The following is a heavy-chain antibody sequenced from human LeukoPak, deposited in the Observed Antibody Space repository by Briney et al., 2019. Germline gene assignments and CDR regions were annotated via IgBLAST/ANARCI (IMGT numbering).Heavy chain of an antibody. CDR3: ARAFSSYWPNDY. J-gene: IGHJ4*02. Sequence: AGGSLRLSCAASGFTFDDYGMSWVRQAPGKGLELVSGINWNGGSTDYADSVKGRFTISRDNAKNSLYLQMNSLRAEDTALYYCARAFSSYWPNDYWGQGTLVTVSS. V-gene: IGHV3-20*04. D-gene: IGHD2-15*01. CDR1: GFTFDDYG. CDR2: INWNGGST.